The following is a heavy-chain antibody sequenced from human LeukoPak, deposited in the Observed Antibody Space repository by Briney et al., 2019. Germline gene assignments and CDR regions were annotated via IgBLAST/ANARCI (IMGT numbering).Heavy chain of an antibody. CDR2: ISGSGGST. D-gene: IGHD3-9*01. Sequence: AISGSGGSTYYADSVKGRFTISRDNSKNTLYLQMNSLRAEDTAVYYCAKDPTSADILTGYYTWGQGTLVTVSS. CDR3: AKDPTSADILTGYYT. J-gene: IGHJ5*02. V-gene: IGHV3-23*01.